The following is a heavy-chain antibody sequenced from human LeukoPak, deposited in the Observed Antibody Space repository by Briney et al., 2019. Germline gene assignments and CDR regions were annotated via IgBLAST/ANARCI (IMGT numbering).Heavy chain of an antibody. CDR1: GFTFSTYS. CDR2: ISSGSSYI. CDR3: ARDGNGDFPFFDY. V-gene: IGHV3-21*01. Sequence: GGSLRLSCSASGFTFSTYSMNWVRQAPGKGLEWVSSISSGSSYIYYADSVKGRFTISRDNAKNSLYLQMNSLRAEDTAVYYCARDGNGDFPFFDYWGQGTLVTVSS. D-gene: IGHD4-17*01. J-gene: IGHJ4*02.